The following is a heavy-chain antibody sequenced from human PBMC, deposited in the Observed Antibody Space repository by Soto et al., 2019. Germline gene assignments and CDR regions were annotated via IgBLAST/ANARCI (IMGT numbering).Heavy chain of an antibody. V-gene: IGHV4-59*01. CDR1: GGSIGSYH. J-gene: IGHJ5*02. Sequence: SETLSLTCTVSGGSIGSYHWSWVRQPPGKGLEWIASVYYTGTTNYNPSLGSRVTISIDAPENQISLKLTSVTAADTAFYYCARDTVLTGMFDLWGQGTLVTVSS. D-gene: IGHD4-17*01. CDR2: VYYTGTT. CDR3: ARDTVLTGMFDL.